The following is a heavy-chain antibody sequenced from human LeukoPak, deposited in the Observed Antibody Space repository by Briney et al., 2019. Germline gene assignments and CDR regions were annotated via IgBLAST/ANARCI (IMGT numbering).Heavy chain of an antibody. CDR3: ARDLVCTMNCKDS. J-gene: IGHJ4*02. Sequence: ASVKVSCKASGYTFTSYDINWVRQATGQGLEWMGWMNPNSGNTGYAQKFQGRVTMTRNTSISTAYMELSSLRSEDTAVYFCARDLVCTMNCKDSRGQGTLVTVS. CDR1: GYTFTSYD. CDR2: MNPNSGNT. D-gene: IGHD2-2*01. V-gene: IGHV1-8*01.